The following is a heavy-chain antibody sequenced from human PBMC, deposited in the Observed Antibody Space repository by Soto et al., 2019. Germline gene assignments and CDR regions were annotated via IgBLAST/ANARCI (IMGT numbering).Heavy chain of an antibody. V-gene: IGHV4-59*08. Sequence: QVQLQESGPGLVKPSETLSLTCTVSSGSISRYYWTWIRQPPGKGLECIGYIHYSGSTNYNPSLKSRITISADTSKIQFSLKLSSVTAADTAVYSCASRVRIDAFDIWGQGKMVTVSS. CDR2: IHYSGST. CDR1: SGSISRYY. J-gene: IGHJ3*02. CDR3: ASRVRIDAFDI. D-gene: IGHD1-1*01.